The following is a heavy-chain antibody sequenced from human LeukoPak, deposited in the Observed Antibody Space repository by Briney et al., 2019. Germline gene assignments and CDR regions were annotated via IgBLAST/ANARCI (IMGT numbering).Heavy chain of an antibody. CDR3: ARASLGYCSSTSCYDMYYFDY. Sequence: ASVKVSCKASGYTFTSYDINWVRQATGQGLEWMGRIIPILGIANYAQKFQGRVTITADKSTSTAYMELSSLRSEDTAVYYCARASLGYCSSTSCYDMYYFDYWGQGTLVTVSS. V-gene: IGHV1-69*04. D-gene: IGHD2-2*01. CDR2: IIPILGIA. CDR1: GYTFTSYD. J-gene: IGHJ4*02.